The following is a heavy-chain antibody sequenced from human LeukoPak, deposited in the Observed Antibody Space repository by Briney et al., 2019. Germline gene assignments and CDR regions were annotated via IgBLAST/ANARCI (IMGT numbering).Heavy chain of an antibody. V-gene: IGHV4-39*01. J-gene: IGHJ5*02. CDR1: GDSISSTSYY. CDR2: IFYSGSA. CDR3: ARQQSDTSLFDP. Sequence: PSETQSLTCIVSGDSISSTSYYWAWIRQPPGKGLEWIGMIFYSGSAYYTPSLRGRVTLSVDTSRNQFSLNLISVIAADTGVYFCARQQSDTSLFDPWGQGTLVILSS. D-gene: IGHD2-21*02.